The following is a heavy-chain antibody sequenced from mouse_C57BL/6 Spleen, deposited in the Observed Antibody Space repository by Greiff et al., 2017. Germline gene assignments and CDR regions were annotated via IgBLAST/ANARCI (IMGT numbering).Heavy chain of an antibody. Sequence: VQLQQSGPELVKPGASVKISCKASGYSFTGYYMNWVKQSPEKSLEWIGEINPSTGGTTYNEKFKAKATLTVDKSSSTAYMQLKSLTSEDPAVYYCARTTVVATEAMEYWGQGTSVTVS. CDR3: ARTTVVATEAMEY. J-gene: IGHJ4*01. D-gene: IGHD1-1*01. CDR2: INPSTGGT. CDR1: GYSFTGYY. V-gene: IGHV1-42*01.